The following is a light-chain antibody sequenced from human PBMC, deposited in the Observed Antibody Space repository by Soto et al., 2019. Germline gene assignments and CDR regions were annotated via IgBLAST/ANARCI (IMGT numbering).Light chain of an antibody. J-gene: IGKJ1*01. CDR2: WAS. Sequence: DIVMTQSPDSLAVSLGERATINCKSSQSVLYSSNNKNFLAWYQQKPGQPPKLLIYWASTRESGVPDRFSGSGAGTDFTLTISSLQDEDVAVYYCQQYYSSPWTFGQGTKVES. V-gene: IGKV4-1*01. CDR3: QQYYSSPWT. CDR1: QSVLYSSNNKNF.